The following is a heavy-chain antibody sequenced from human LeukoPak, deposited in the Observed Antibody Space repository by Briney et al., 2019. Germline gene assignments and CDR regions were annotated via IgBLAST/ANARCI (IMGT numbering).Heavy chain of an antibody. CDR1: GFTFSSYA. J-gene: IGHJ4*02. D-gene: IGHD6-13*01. Sequence: PGGSLRLSCAASGFTFSSYAMSWVRQAPGKGLEWVSAISGSGGSTYYADSVKGRFTISRDNSKNTLYLQMNSLRAEDAAVYYCAKGSGYSSSGARSNFDYWGQGTLVTVSS. CDR2: ISGSGGST. CDR3: AKGSGYSSSGARSNFDY. V-gene: IGHV3-23*01.